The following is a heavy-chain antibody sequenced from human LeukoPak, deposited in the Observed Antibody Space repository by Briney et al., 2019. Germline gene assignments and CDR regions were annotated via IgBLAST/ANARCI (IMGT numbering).Heavy chain of an antibody. J-gene: IGHJ4*02. Sequence: SETLSLTCSVSGGSFSSYYWSWIRQPPGKGLEWIGYIYYSGSTNYSPSLKSRVTISVDTSKKQFSPKLSSVTAADTAVYFCARVGFSLGYVIDSWGQGILVTVSS. CDR3: ARVGFSLGYVIDS. CDR1: GGSFSSYY. V-gene: IGHV4-59*08. D-gene: IGHD1-26*01. CDR2: IYYSGST.